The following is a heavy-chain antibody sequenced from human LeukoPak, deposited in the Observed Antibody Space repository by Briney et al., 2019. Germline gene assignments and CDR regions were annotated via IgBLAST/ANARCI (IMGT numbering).Heavy chain of an antibody. V-gene: IGHV1-46*01. CDR2: INPSGGRT. CDR3: ARERRAWGEDF. Sequence: GESLKISCKGSGYSFTNYYIHWVRQAPGQGLEWVGMINPSGGRTSYAQRFQGRVTVTTDTSTSTVYMQLSSLASEDTAVYYCARERRAWGEDFWGQGTLVTVSS. CDR1: GYSFTNYY. J-gene: IGHJ4*02. D-gene: IGHD3-16*01.